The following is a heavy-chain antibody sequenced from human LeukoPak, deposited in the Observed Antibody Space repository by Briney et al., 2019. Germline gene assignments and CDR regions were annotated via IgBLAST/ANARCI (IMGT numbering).Heavy chain of an antibody. CDR1: GYTFTSYD. Sequence: VASVKVSCKASGYTFTSYDINWVRQATGQGLEWMGWMNPNSGNTGYAQKFQGRVTITRNTSISTAYMELSSLRSEDTAVYYCARGFVDIVLMREGFDPWGQGTLVTVSS. CDR3: ARGFVDIVLMREGFDP. D-gene: IGHD2-8*01. CDR2: MNPNSGNT. V-gene: IGHV1-8*03. J-gene: IGHJ5*02.